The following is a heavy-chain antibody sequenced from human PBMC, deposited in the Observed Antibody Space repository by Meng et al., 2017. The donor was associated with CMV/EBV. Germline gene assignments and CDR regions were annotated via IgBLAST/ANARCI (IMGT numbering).Heavy chain of an antibody. D-gene: IGHD2-15*01. Sequence: GESLKISCAASGFTFSSYSMNWVRQAPGKGLEWVSSISSSGTYIYYADSMKGRFTSSRDNAKNSLYLQMNSLRAEDTAVYYCARANPNIVEGLDVWGQGTTVTVSS. J-gene: IGHJ6*02. CDR1: GFTFSSYS. CDR3: ARANPNIVEGLDV. CDR2: ISSSGTYI. V-gene: IGHV3-21*01.